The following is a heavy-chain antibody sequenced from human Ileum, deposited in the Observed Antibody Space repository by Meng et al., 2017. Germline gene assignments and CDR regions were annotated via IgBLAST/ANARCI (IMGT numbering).Heavy chain of an antibody. CDR2: IHYTAST. D-gene: IGHD1-26*01. CDR1: GCSISATTW. J-gene: IGHJ4*02. Sequence: VQPEMPGPGLGQPAGTLSLACAVSGCSISATTWWYWGRQPPGKELEWLGEIHYTASTSYNLSLKRRITMSLDKAKNQFSLILTSVTAADTAVYYCARDPYSGGPGDYWGQGTLVTVSS. CDR3: ARDPYSGGPGDY. V-gene: IGHV4-4*02.